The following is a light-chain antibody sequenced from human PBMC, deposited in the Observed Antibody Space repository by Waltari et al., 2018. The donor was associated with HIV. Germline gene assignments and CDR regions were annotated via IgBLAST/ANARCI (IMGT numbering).Light chain of an antibody. J-gene: IGLJ1*01. V-gene: IGLV2-14*03. CDR3: SSFSPRATLL. CDR1: SSDIGAYNY. Sequence: QSALTQPASVSGSPGQSITISCTGPSSDIGAYNYVSWYQHHPGKAPKLIICDVTNRPSGVSNRFSGSKSGATASLTISALQAEDEAEYFCSSFSPRATLLFGTGTKVTVL. CDR2: DVT.